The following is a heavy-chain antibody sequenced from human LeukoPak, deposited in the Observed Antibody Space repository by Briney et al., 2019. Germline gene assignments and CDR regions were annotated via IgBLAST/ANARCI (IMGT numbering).Heavy chain of an antibody. J-gene: IGHJ1*01. D-gene: IGHD2-8*01. CDR3: TSVLYTATKWCFQR. Sequence: GGSLRLSCAASGFTFNGSAMHWVRQASGKGREWFGRIRSKANNYATEYAASVKGRFTISRDDSKNTAYLQMSSLRTEDTAIYYCTSVLYTATKWCFQRWGQGTLVTVSS. CDR1: GFTFNGSA. CDR2: IRSKANNYAT. V-gene: IGHV3-73*01.